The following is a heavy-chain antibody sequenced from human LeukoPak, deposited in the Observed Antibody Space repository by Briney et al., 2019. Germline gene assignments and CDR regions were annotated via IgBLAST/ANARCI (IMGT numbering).Heavy chain of an antibody. Sequence: SETLSLTCTVSGGSISSSSYYWGWIRQPPGKGLEWIGSIYYSGSTYYNPSLKSRVTISVDTSKNQFSLKLSSVTAADTAVYYCARGDEQQLDYWGQGTLVTVSS. CDR1: GGSISSSSYY. J-gene: IGHJ4*02. V-gene: IGHV4-39*07. CDR2: IYYSGST. D-gene: IGHD6-13*01. CDR3: ARGDEQQLDY.